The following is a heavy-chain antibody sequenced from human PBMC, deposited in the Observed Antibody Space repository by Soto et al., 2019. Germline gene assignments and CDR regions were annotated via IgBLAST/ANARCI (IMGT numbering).Heavy chain of an antibody. V-gene: IGHV4-39*01. CDR3: ARPGYSSSWYWFYP. J-gene: IGHJ5*02. CDR1: GGSMRSSDYY. D-gene: IGHD6-13*01. Sequence: QVQLQESVPGLVKPSETLSLICSVSGGSMRSSDYYWGWIRQPPNKGLEWIGSMHYSGSTFYNPSLKSRVTISVDTSKNQFSLKLTSVTAADTAVYYCARPGYSSSWYWFYPWGQGTLVTVSS. CDR2: MHYSGST.